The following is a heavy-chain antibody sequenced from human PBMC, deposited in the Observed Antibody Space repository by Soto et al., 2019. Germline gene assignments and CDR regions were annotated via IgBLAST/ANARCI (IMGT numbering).Heavy chain of an antibody. CDR2: INSKTAGGTT. CDR3: TADLPGGDSDFFDY. V-gene: IGHV3-15*01. J-gene: IGHJ4*02. CDR1: GLTFRSAC. Sequence: EVQLVESGGGGEQPGGSLRLSCAASGLTFRSACMSWVRQAPGQGRDWVGRINSKTAGGTTDYAAPVKGIFIISRDDSKNTLSLQMNSLKTADTAVYYCTADLPGGDSDFFDYWGQGTLVTVSS. D-gene: IGHD2-21*02.